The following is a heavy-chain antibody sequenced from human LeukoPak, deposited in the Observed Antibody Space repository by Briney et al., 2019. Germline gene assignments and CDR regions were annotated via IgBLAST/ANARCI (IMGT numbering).Heavy chain of an antibody. J-gene: IGHJ4*02. Sequence: GGSLRLSCAASGFTFSSYGMHWVRQAPGKGLEWVAVVWYDGSDKYYADSVKGRFTISRDNSKNTLYLQMNSLRAEDTAVYYCARAGYYGSGTQDTFDYWGQGTLVTVSS. CDR1: GFTFSSYG. D-gene: IGHD3-10*01. CDR3: ARAGYYGSGTQDTFDY. V-gene: IGHV3-33*01. CDR2: VWYDGSDK.